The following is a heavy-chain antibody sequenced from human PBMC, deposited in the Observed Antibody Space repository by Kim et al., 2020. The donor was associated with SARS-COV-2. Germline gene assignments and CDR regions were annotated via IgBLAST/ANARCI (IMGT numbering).Heavy chain of an antibody. J-gene: IGHJ4*01. Sequence: SETLSLTCTVPGGSISSSSYYWGWIRQPPGKGLEWIGSIYYSGSTYYNPSLKSRVTISVDTSKNQFSLKLSSVTAADTAVYYCARQVLSYSGSPLHFDY. CDR2: IYYSGST. CDR3: ARQVLSYSGSPLHFDY. V-gene: IGHV4-39*01. CDR1: GGSISSSSYY. D-gene: IGHD1-26*01.